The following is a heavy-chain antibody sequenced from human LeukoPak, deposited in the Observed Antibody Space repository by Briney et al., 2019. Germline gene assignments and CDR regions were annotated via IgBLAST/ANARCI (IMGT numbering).Heavy chain of an antibody. V-gene: IGHV3-33*06. CDR1: GFTFSSYG. CDR3: AKDNDFWSGYYSLWPLGY. J-gene: IGHJ4*02. CDR2: IWYDGSNK. Sequence: PGGSLRLSCAASGFTFSSYGMHWVRQAPGKGLEWVAVIWYDGSNKYYADSVKGRFTISRDNSKNTLYLQMNSLRAEDTAVYYCAKDNDFWSGYYSLWPLGYWGQGTLVTVSS. D-gene: IGHD3-3*01.